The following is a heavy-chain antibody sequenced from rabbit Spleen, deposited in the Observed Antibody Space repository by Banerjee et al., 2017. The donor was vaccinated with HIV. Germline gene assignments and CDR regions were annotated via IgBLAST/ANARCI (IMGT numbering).Heavy chain of an antibody. V-gene: IGHV1S45*01. CDR2: IYAGSSDST. CDR3: ARDAGTSFSTYGMDL. Sequence: QEQLVESGGGLVKPEGSLTLTCKASGFSFSDRDVMCWVRQAPGKGLQWIACIYAGSSDSTYSATWAKGRFTLSKTSSTTVTLQMTSLTAADTATYFCARDAGTSFSTYGMDLWGPGTLVTVS. J-gene: IGHJ6*01. CDR1: GFSFSDRDV. D-gene: IGHD8-1*01.